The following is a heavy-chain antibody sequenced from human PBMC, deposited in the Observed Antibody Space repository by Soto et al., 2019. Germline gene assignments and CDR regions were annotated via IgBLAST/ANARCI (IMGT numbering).Heavy chain of an antibody. J-gene: IGHJ6*02. CDR2: INHSGST. CDR3: ARADSRQYYYYYGMDV. V-gene: IGHV4-34*01. D-gene: IGHD6-13*01. Sequence: QVQLQQWGAGLLKPSETLSLTCAVYGGSFSGYYWSWIRQPPGKGLEWIGEINHSGSTNYNPSLKSRVTISVDTSKNQCSLKLSSVTAADTAVYYCARADSRQYYYYYGMDVWGQGTTVTVSS. CDR1: GGSFSGYY.